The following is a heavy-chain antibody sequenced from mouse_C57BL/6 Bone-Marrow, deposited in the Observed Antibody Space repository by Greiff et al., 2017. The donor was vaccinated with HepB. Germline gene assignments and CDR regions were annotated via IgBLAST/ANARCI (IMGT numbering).Heavy chain of an antibody. CDR1: GFTFSSYG. CDR3: ARQSRYSSYVVGFDV. V-gene: IGHV5-6*01. J-gene: IGHJ1*03. D-gene: IGHD1-1*01. CDR2: ISSGGSYT. Sequence: EVQRVESGGDLVKPGGSLKLSCAASGFTFSSYGMSWVRQTPDKRLEWVATISSGGSYTYYPDSVKGRFTISRDKAKNTLYLQMRRLKSEDTAMYYWARQSRYSSYVVGFDVWGTGTTVTVSS.